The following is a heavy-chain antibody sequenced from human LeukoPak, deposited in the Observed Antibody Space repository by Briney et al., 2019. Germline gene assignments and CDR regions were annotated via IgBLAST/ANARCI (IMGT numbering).Heavy chain of an antibody. CDR1: GRLISISG. D-gene: IGHD3-3*01. V-gene: IGHV4-4*07. CDR3: ARDRRMTLFGVVMRWFDP. Sequence: SHTLSLARTLAGRLISISGGGWIRQPAGEVRGWIGCIYIRGSTNYNPSFKSRVSMSVDTSKKQFSLKLSSVTAADLAVYYCARDRRMTLFGVVMRWFDPWGQGALVTVSS. J-gene: IGHJ5*02. CDR2: IYIRGST.